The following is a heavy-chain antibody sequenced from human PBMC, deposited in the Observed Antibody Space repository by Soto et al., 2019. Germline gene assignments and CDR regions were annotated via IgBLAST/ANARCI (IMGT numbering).Heavy chain of an antibody. CDR2: IGGSGGST. Sequence: EVQLLESGGGLVQPGGSLRLSCAASGFTFSNYAMSWVRQAPGKGLEWVSAIGGSGGSTYYADSVKGRFAISRDNSENTLYLQMNSLRAEDTAVYYCAKGAVVTTAAFDYWGQGTLVAVSS. D-gene: IGHD6-13*01. V-gene: IGHV3-23*01. J-gene: IGHJ4*02. CDR1: GFTFSNYA. CDR3: AKGAVVTTAAFDY.